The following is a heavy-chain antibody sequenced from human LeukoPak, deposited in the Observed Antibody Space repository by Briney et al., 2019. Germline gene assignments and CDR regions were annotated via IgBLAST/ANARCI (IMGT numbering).Heavy chain of an antibody. Sequence: SETLSLTCNVSGASMSNYYWVWIRQPPGKGLEWIGSIYHSGTTYSGSTYYNPSLKSRVTISLDTSKNQFSLKLSSVTAADTAVYYCARSYYDFWGRDLLGYYYYYMDVWGKGTTVTVSS. V-gene: IGHV4-39*07. CDR2: IYHSGTTYSGST. J-gene: IGHJ6*03. CDR1: GASMSNYY. D-gene: IGHD3-3*01. CDR3: ARSYYDFWGRDLLGYYYYYMDV.